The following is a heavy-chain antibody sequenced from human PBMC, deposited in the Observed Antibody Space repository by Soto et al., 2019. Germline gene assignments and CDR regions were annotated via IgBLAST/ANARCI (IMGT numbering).Heavy chain of an antibody. J-gene: IGHJ4*02. CDR2: ISSSGYST. CDR3: AKGSVVVAAKFDS. Sequence: EMQLLESGGDLVQPGVSRRLSCAASGFTFNNYAMSWVRQAPGKGLEWVSAISSSGYSTYYADSVKGRFTISRDNPRNTVYLQMNNLRADDTAVYYCAKGSVVVAAKFDSWGQGTLVTVSS. V-gene: IGHV3-23*01. D-gene: IGHD2-21*02. CDR1: GFTFNNYA.